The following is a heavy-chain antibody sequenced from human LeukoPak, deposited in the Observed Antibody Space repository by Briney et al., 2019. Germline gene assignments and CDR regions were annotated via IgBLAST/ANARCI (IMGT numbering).Heavy chain of an antibody. CDR2: INSDGSDT. J-gene: IGHJ4*02. V-gene: IGHV3-74*01. Sequence: GGSLRLSCAAYGFTFSSYWMYWVRQAPGKGLVWFSRINSDGSDTRYADSVKGRFTVSRDNAKNTLYLQMNSLRAEDTALYYCAREVSGSYYFAYWGQRTLVTVSS. CDR1: GFTFSSYW. CDR3: AREVSGSYYFAY. D-gene: IGHD1-26*01.